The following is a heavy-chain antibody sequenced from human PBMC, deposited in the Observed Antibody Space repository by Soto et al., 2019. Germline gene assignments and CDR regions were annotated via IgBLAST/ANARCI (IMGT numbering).Heavy chain of an antibody. Sequence: SETLSLTCAVSGYSISSGYYWGWIRQPPGKGLEWIGSIYHSGSTYYNPSLKSRVTISVDTSKNQFSLKLSSVAAADTAVYYCARLSNMARTYYDFWSGLRRNWFDPWGQGTLVTVSS. CDR3: ARLSNMARTYYDFWSGLRRNWFDP. J-gene: IGHJ5*02. CDR2: IYHSGST. D-gene: IGHD3-3*01. V-gene: IGHV4-38-2*01. CDR1: GYSISSGYY.